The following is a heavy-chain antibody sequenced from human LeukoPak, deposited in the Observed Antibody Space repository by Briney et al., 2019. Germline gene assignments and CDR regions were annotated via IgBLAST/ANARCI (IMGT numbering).Heavy chain of an antibody. CDR3: ARVLESDYYYYYMDV. CDR2: ISAYNGNT. J-gene: IGHJ6*03. Sequence: ASVKVSCKASDYTFTSYGIRWVLQAPGQGLEWMGWISAYNGNTNYAQKLQGRVTMTTDTSTSTAYMELRSLRSDDTAVYYCARVLESDYYYYYMDVWGKGTTVTVSS. V-gene: IGHV1-18*01. D-gene: IGHD2/OR15-2a*01. CDR1: DYTFTSYG.